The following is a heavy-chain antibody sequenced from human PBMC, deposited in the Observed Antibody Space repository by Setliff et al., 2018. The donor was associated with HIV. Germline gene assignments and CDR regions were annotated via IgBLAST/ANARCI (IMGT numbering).Heavy chain of an antibody. Sequence: ASVKVSCKASGYTFLTYGISWVRQAPGHGLEWMGWISPYNGHTNYAQNFQGRVTMTTDTSTSRAYMELRSLRSEDTAVYYCASGSGYCKNGNCYIGVHKNPDKYYFDYWGQGTLVTVSS. J-gene: IGHJ4*02. CDR2: ISPYNGHT. V-gene: IGHV1-18*01. CDR3: ASGSGYCKNGNCYIGVHKNPDKYYFDY. CDR1: GYTFLTYG. D-gene: IGHD2-8*01.